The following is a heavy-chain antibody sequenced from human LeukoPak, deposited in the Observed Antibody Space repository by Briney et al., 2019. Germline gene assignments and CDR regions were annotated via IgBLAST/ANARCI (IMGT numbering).Heavy chain of an antibody. J-gene: IGHJ4*02. Sequence: SETLSLTCTVSGASISSHSVSWIRQPPGKGLEWIGYIYYSGSTNYNPSLKSRVTISVDTSKNQFSLKLSSVTAADTAVYYCARDSQLWSLDYWGQGTLVTVSS. CDR3: ARDSQLWSLDY. V-gene: IGHV4-59*11. CDR1: GASISSHS. D-gene: IGHD5-18*01. CDR2: IYYSGST.